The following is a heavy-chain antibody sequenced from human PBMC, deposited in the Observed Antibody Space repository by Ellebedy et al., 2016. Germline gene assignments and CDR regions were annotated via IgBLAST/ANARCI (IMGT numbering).Heavy chain of an antibody. CDR2: INHSGST. CDR3: ARGPPRTRSVYSNYGEDY. J-gene: IGHJ4*02. CDR1: GGSISSYY. D-gene: IGHD4-11*01. Sequence: SETLSLTCTVSGGSISSYYWSWIRQPPGKGLEWIGEINHSGSTNYNPSLKSRVTISVDTSKNQFSLKLSSVTAADTAVYYCARGPPRTRSVYSNYGEDYWGQGTLVTVSS. V-gene: IGHV4-34*01.